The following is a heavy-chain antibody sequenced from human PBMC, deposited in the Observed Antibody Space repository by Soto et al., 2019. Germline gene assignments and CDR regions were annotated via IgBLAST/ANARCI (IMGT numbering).Heavy chain of an antibody. J-gene: IGHJ4*02. Sequence: SETLSLTCTVSGGSISSGGYYWSWIRQHPGKGLEWIGYIYYSGSTYYNPSLKSRVTISVDTSKNQFSLKLSSVTAADTAVYYCARGEGALDYSNPIDYWGQGTLVTVS. D-gene: IGHD4-4*01. CDR2: IYYSGST. V-gene: IGHV4-31*03. CDR3: ARGEGALDYSNPIDY. CDR1: GGSISSGGYY.